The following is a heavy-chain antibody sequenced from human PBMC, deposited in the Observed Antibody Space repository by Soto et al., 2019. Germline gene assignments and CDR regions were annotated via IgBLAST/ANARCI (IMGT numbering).Heavy chain of an antibody. CDR3: ARVMSGYYYYYMDV. D-gene: IGHD2-8*01. CDR1: GFPFSSYS. V-gene: IGHV3-48*01. Sequence: GGSLRLSCAASGFPFSSYSMNWVRQAPGKGLEWVSYISSTSSTIYFADSVRGRFTISRDNAKNSLYLQMNSLRAEDTAVYYCARVMSGYYYYYMDVWGKGTTVTVSS. CDR2: ISSTSSTI. J-gene: IGHJ6*03.